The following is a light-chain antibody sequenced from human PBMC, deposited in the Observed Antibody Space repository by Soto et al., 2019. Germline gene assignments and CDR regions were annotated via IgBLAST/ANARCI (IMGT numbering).Light chain of an antibody. Sequence: QTVVTQPPSVSGAPGQRVTISCTGSSSNIGAGYDVNWYQQLPGTAPKLLIYGNSNRPSGVPDRFSGSKSGTSASLAITGLQAEDEADYYCQSYDSSLSAYVFGSGTKVTVL. J-gene: IGLJ1*01. CDR1: SSNIGAGYD. CDR3: QSYDSSLSAYV. CDR2: GNS. V-gene: IGLV1-40*01.